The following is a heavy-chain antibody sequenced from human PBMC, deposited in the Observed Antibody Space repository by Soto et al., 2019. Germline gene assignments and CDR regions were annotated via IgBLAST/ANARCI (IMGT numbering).Heavy chain of an antibody. CDR1: GGTFSSYA. CDR2: IIPIFGTA. V-gene: IGHV1-69*06. Sequence: SVKVSCKASGGTFSSYAISWVRQAPGQGLEWMGGIIPIFGTANYAQKFQGRVTITADKSTSTAYMELSSLRSEDTAVYYCVRADRRNDYGGNYYYYYYGMDVWGQGTTVTV. CDR3: VRADRRNDYGGNYYYYYYGMDV. J-gene: IGHJ6*02. D-gene: IGHD4-17*01.